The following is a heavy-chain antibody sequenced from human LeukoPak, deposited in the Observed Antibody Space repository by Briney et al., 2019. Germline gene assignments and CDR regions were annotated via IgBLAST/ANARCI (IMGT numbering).Heavy chain of an antibody. Sequence: GRSLRLSCAASGFTFSSHGMHWVRQAPGKGLEWVAVISYDGSNKYYADSVKGRFTISRDNSKNTLYLQMNSLRAEDTAVYYCAKDHGRTTGTTFDYWGQGTLVTVSS. J-gene: IGHJ4*02. D-gene: IGHD1-1*01. CDR2: ISYDGSNK. CDR1: GFTFSSHG. CDR3: AKDHGRTTGTTFDY. V-gene: IGHV3-30*18.